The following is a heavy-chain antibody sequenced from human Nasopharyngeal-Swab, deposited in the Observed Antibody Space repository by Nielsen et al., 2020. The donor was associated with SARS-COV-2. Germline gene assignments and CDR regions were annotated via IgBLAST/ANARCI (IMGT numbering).Heavy chain of an antibody. D-gene: IGHD3-10*01. J-gene: IGHJ4*02. V-gene: IGHV3-74*01. CDR2: IHGDGRNT. CDR1: GFTFRTYW. CDR3: VRDNYGVDY. Sequence: GESLKISCAASGFTFRTYWMHWVRQAPGKGLEWISEIHGDGRNTNYADSVKGRFTISGDNAKSTLYLQMNSLRVEDTAVYYCVRDNYGVDYWGQGTLVTVSS.